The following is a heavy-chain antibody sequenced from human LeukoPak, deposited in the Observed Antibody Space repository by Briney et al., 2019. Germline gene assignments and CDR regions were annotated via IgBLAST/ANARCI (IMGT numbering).Heavy chain of an antibody. V-gene: IGHV4-59*01. CDR2: IYYRGST. D-gene: IGHD6-19*01. CDR1: GGSISSYY. CDR3: AREWTYSSGFDY. J-gene: IGHJ4*02. Sequence: SETLSLTCTVSGGSISSYYWSWIRQPPGKGLEWIGYIYYRGSTNYNPSLKSRVTISVDTSKNQFSLKLSSVTAADTAVYYCAREWTYSSGFDYWGQGTLVTVSS.